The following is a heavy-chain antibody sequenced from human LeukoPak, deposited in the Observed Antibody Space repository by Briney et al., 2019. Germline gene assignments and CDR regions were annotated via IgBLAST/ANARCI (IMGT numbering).Heavy chain of an antibody. CDR1: GGSISSSNYY. CDR2: IYYSGST. J-gene: IGHJ6*03. Sequence: SETLSLTCTVSGGSISSSNYYWGWIRQPPGKGLEWIGRIYYSGSTNYNPSLKSRVTISVDTSKNQFSLKLSSVTAADTAVYYCARAFYPGYYSYMAVWGKGTTVTVSS. D-gene: IGHD3-3*02. V-gene: IGHV4-39*07. CDR3: ARAFYPGYYSYMAV.